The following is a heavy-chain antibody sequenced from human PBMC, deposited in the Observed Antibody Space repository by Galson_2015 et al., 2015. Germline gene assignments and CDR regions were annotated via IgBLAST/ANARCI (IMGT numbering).Heavy chain of an antibody. D-gene: IGHD5-12*01. J-gene: IGHJ3*01. V-gene: IGHV3-23*01. Sequence: SLRLSCAASGFTFSSYAMSWVRQAPGKGLEWVSGISGSGGSTYYADSVKGRFTISRDNSKNTLYLQMNSLRAEDTAVYYCAKALFLLALRSPNLFNAFDFWGQGTMVTVSS. CDR1: GFTFSSYA. CDR2: ISGSGGST. CDR3: AKALFLLALRSPNLFNAFDF.